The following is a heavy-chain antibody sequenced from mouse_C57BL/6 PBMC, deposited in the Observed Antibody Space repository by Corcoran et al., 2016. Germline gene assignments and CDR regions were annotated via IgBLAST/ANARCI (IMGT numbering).Heavy chain of an antibody. V-gene: IGHV1-81*01. CDR2: IYPRSGNT. Sequence: QVQLQQSGAELARPGASVKLSCKASGYTFTSYGISWVKQRTGQGLEWIGEIYPRSGNTYYNEKFKGKATLTADKSSSTAYMELRSLTSEDSAVYFCLITTVVAGGVYAMDYWGQGTSVTVSS. CDR1: GYTFTSYG. D-gene: IGHD1-1*01. J-gene: IGHJ4*01. CDR3: LITTVVAGGVYAMDY.